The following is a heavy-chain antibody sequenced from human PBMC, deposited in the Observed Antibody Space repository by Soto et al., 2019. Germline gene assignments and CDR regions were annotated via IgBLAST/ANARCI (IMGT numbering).Heavy chain of an antibody. J-gene: IGHJ5*02. CDR2: ISYDGSEE. Sequence: QVHLVESGGGVVQPGGSLRLSCEGSGFLFSSYGMHWVRQAPGKGLEWVSFISYDGSEEYSVDSVKGRFTVSRDNSKNTMFLHMNDLRGEDTGVYYGAAIDLTRYYRGGHTWGQGTLVVVSS. D-gene: IGHD3-9*01. CDR1: GFLFSSYG. CDR3: AAIDLTRYYRGGHT. V-gene: IGHV3-30*03.